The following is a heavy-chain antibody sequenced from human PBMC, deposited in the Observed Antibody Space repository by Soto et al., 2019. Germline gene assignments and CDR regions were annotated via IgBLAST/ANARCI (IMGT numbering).Heavy chain of an antibody. CDR2: ISGTSDRT. CDR1: GFAFSSYA. J-gene: IGHJ4*02. CDR3: ARGRSHGGTCYAASDY. V-gene: IGHV3-23*01. Sequence: GGSLRLSCAASGFAFSSYAMSWVRQAPGKGLEWVAVISGTSDRTFYADSVRGRFTISRDNSKNTVFLQMNGLGAEDTAVYFCARGRSHGGTCYAASDYWGQGTLVTVSS. D-gene: IGHD2-15*01.